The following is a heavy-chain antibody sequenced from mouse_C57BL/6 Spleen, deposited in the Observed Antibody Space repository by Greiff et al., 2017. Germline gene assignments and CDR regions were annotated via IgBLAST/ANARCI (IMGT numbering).Heavy chain of an antibody. Sequence: QVQLKQPGAELVKPGASVKMSCKASGYTFTSYWITWVKQRPGQGLEWIGDLYPGSGCTNYNEKFKSKATLTVETSSSKAYMQLSSLTSEDSAVYYCARPIYYDYEGAMDYWGQGTSVTVSS. CDR3: ARPIYYDYEGAMDY. CDR2: LYPGSGCT. D-gene: IGHD2-4*01. V-gene: IGHV1-55*01. CDR1: GYTFTSYW. J-gene: IGHJ4*01.